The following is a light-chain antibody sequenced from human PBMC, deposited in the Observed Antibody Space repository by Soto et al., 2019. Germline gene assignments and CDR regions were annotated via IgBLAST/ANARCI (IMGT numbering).Light chain of an antibody. CDR1: GSNIAYNT. Sequence: QSALTQPPSASGTPGQRVTIFCFGSGSNIAYNTINWYQQLPGMAPTLLIYGSDQRPSGVPDRFSGSKSGTSASQAISGLQSEDEADYYCGAWDSGLNGPVFGGGTKLTVL. J-gene: IGLJ2*01. CDR2: GSD. V-gene: IGLV1-44*01. CDR3: GAWDSGLNGPV.